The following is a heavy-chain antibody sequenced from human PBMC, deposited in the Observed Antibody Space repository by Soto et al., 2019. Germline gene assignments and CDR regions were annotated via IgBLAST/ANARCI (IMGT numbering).Heavy chain of an antibody. CDR2: ISADTGHT. CDR1: GYTFRTYG. V-gene: IGHV1-18*01. Sequence: QVQLMQSGPEMKEPGAPVKVSCKASGYTFRTYGISWVRQAPGQGLEWMGWISADTGHTDYAQELQGRVTMTSDTSTGTAYLELRSLTSDDTAVYYCARVAGVVAPAARPDAEVNYHYGMDVWGRGTTVSVSS. D-gene: IGHD2-2*01. CDR3: ARVAGVVAPAARPDAEVNYHYGMDV. J-gene: IGHJ6*02.